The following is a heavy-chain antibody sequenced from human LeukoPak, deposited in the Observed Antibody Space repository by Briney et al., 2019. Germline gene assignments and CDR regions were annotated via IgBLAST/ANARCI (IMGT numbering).Heavy chain of an antibody. D-gene: IGHD3-3*01. CDR3: ARSDYDFLYYGMDV. CDR2: IYYSGST. Sequence: SETLSLTCTVSGGSISSYYWSWIRQPPGKGLGWIGYIYYSGSTNYNPSLKSRVTISVDTSKNQFSLKLSSVTAADTAVYYCARSDYDFLYYGMDVWGQGTTVTVSS. CDR1: GGSISSYY. V-gene: IGHV4-59*08. J-gene: IGHJ6*02.